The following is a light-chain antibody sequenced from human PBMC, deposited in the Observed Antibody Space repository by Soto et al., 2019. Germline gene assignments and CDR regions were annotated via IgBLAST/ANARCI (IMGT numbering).Light chain of an antibody. CDR3: CSYADTATWV. V-gene: IGLV2-23*02. Sequence: QSVLTQPASVSGSPGQSITISCTGTSSDVGSYNLVSWYQQRPGKAPKLLIFEVTKRPSGVSNRFSGSKSGNTASLTISGLQAEDEADYYCCSYADTATWVFGGGTKLTVL. CDR1: SSDVGSYNL. J-gene: IGLJ3*02. CDR2: EVT.